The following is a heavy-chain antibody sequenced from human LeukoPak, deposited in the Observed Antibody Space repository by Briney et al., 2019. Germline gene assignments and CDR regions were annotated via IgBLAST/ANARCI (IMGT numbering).Heavy chain of an antibody. CDR2: INSDGSST. Sequence: GGSLRLSCAASGFTFSSYWMHWVRQAPGKGLVWVSRINSDGSSTSYADSVKGRFTISRDNAKNTLYLQMNSLRAEDTAVYYCARGGSYLSAFDIWGQGTMVTVSS. V-gene: IGHV3-74*01. J-gene: IGHJ3*02. D-gene: IGHD1-26*01. CDR1: GFTFSSYW. CDR3: ARGGSYLSAFDI.